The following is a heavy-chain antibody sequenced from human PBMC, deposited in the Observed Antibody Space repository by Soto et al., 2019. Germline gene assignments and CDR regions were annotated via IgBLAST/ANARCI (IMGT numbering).Heavy chain of an antibody. CDR1: GGTFSSYA. CDR3: ARVTTVTTPYYYYGMDV. D-gene: IGHD4-17*01. V-gene: IGHV1-69*13. J-gene: IGHJ6*02. Sequence: SVKVSCKASGGTFSSYAISWVRQAPGQGLEWMGGIIPIFGTANYAQKFQGRVTITADESTSTAYMELSSLRAEDTAVYYCARVTTVTTPYYYYGMDVWGQGTTVTVSS. CDR2: IIPIFGTA.